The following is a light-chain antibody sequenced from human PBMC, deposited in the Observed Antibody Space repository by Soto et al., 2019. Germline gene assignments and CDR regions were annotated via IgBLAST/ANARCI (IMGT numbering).Light chain of an antibody. Sequence: QSVLTQPPSVAEAPRQRVTISCSGSSFNIGDNAVNWYQQFPGKAAKLLIYYDDLLPSGVSVRFSGSKSGTSASLVISGLQADDEADYYCSAWDDTLNGYVFGTGTKVTVL. V-gene: IGLV1-36*01. CDR2: YDD. CDR3: SAWDDTLNGYV. CDR1: SFNIGDNA. J-gene: IGLJ1*01.